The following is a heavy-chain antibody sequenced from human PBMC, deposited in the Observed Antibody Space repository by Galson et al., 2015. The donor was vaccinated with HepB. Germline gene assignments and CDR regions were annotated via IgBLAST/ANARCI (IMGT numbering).Heavy chain of an antibody. J-gene: IGHJ4*02. CDR3: ARYACGNNCSARRFDY. CDR2: IIPIFGTA. D-gene: IGHD4-23*01. CDR1: GGTFSSYA. Sequence: SVKVSCKASGGTFSSYAISWVRQAPGQGLEWMGGIIPIFGTANYAQKFQGRVTITADESTSTAYMELSSLRSEDTAVYYCARYACGNNCSARRFDYWGQGTLVTVSS. V-gene: IGHV1-69*13.